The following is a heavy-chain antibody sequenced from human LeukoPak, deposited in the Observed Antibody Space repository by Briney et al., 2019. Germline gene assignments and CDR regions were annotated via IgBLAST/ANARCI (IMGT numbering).Heavy chain of an antibody. CDR2: MNPNSGNT. CDR3: ARIRRGLDY. Sequence: ASVKVSRKASGYTFTSYDINWVRQATGQGLEWMGWMNPNSGNTGYAQKFQGGVTMTTDTSTSTAYMELRSLRSDDTAVYYCARIRRGLDYWGQGTLVTVSS. V-gene: IGHV1-8*01. CDR1: GYTFTSYD. D-gene: IGHD1-14*01. J-gene: IGHJ4*02.